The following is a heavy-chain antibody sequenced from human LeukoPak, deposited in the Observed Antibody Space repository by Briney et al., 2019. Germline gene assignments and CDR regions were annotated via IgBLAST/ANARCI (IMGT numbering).Heavy chain of an antibody. CDR2: INPSGGST. CDR1: GYTFTSYY. J-gene: IGHJ5*02. V-gene: IGHV1-46*01. D-gene: IGHD6-6*01. Sequence: ASVKVSCKASGYTFTSYYLHWVRQAPGQGLEWMGIINPSGGSTTYAQKFQGRVTMTRDTSTSTVYMELSSLRSEDTAVYYCARDSVEYSSSSSFWFDPWGQGTLVTVSS. CDR3: ARDSVEYSSSSSFWFDP.